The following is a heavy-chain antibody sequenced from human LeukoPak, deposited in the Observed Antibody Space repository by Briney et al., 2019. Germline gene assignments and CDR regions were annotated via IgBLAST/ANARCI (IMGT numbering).Heavy chain of an antibody. J-gene: IGHJ4*02. Sequence: TGGSLRLSCVASGFTLNNYAMHWLRQAPGKGLEWVAFIRLNTNDKYYADSVKGRFTISGDSSKNTLYLQMNSLKTEDTAVYFCATDHISSSPSFDYWGQGTLVTVSS. CDR2: IRLNTNDK. CDR1: GFTLNNYA. V-gene: IGHV3-30*02. CDR3: ATDHISSSPSFDY. D-gene: IGHD6-6*01.